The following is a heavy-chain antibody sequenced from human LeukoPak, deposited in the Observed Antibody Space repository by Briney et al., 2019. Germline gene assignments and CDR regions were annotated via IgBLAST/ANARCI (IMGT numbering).Heavy chain of an antibody. D-gene: IGHD2-2*03. CDR3: AKESLMDIVVVPAARSPFDY. V-gene: IGHV3-30*02. Sequence: PGGSLRLSCAASGFTFSSYGMHWVRQAPGKGLEWVAFIRYDGSNKYYADSVKGRFTISRDNSKNTLYLQMNSLRAEDMAVYYCAKESLMDIVVVPAARSPFDYWGQGTLVTVSS. CDR1: GFTFSSYG. CDR2: IRYDGSNK. J-gene: IGHJ4*02.